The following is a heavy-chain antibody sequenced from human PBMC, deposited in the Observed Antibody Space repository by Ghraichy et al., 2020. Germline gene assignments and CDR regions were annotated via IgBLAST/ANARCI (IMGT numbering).Heavy chain of an antibody. J-gene: IGHJ4*02. V-gene: IGHV3-7*03. CDR3: AVGPF. Sequence: GGSLRLSCAASGFIFSGQWMSWVRQAPGKGLEWVANTNPDGNKRSYVDSVEGRFTISRDNAKNSLYLQMDGLRAEDTAKYFCAVGPFWGQGTLVTVSS. D-gene: IGHD1-26*01. CDR1: GFIFSGQW. CDR2: TNPDGNKR.